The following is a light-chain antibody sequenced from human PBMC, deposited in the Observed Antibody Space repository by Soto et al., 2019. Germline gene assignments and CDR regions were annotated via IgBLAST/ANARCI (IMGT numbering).Light chain of an antibody. V-gene: IGKV3-11*01. CDR3: QQRSSWPPPT. J-gene: IGKJ4*01. Sequence: EIVLTQSPATLSLSPGERATLSCRASQSVNSYLAWYQQGPGQAPRLLIYDASNRATGIPARFSGSGSGTDFTLTISSLEPEDFAVYYCQQRSSWPPPTFGGGTRVDMK. CDR1: QSVNSY. CDR2: DAS.